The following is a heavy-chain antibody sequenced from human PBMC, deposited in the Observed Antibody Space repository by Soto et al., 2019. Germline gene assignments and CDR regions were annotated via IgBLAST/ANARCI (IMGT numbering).Heavy chain of an antibody. Sequence: GGSLRLSCAASGFTFSSYWMSWVRQAPGKGLEWVANIKQDGSEKYYVDSVKGRFTISRDNAKNSLYLQMNSLRAEDTAVYYCARGYSSSWSAPYYFDYWGQGTLVTVSS. CDR1: GFTFSSYW. CDR2: IKQDGSEK. J-gene: IGHJ4*02. D-gene: IGHD6-13*01. CDR3: ARGYSSSWSAPYYFDY. V-gene: IGHV3-7*01.